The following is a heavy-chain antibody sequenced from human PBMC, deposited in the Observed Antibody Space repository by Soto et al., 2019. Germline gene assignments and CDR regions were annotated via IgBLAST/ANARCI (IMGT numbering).Heavy chain of an antibody. CDR2: ISCNSGSI. Sequence: EVQLVESGGGLVQPGRSLRLSCAASGFTFDDYAMHWVRQAPGKGLVWVSGISCNSGSIGYADSVKGRFTISRDNAKNSLYLHMNSLRTEDTALYYCAKDYPELRTDFGPSYMDVWSKGTTVTVS. V-gene: IGHV3-9*01. D-gene: IGHD1-7*01. CDR1: GFTFDDYA. J-gene: IGHJ6*03. CDR3: AKDYPELRTDFGPSYMDV.